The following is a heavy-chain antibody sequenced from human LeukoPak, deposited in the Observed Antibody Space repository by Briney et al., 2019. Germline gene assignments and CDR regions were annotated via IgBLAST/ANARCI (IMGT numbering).Heavy chain of an antibody. CDR1: GGSISSYY. V-gene: IGHV4-59*01. J-gene: IGHJ6*03. CDR3: ARTTEGYCRGGSCYYFYYYMDV. D-gene: IGHD2-15*01. CDR2: IYYSGGS. Sequence: SETLSLTCTVSGGSISSYYWSWIRQPPGKGLEWIGYIYYSGGSNYNPSLKSRVTISVDTSKNQFSLKLSSVTAADTAVYYCARTTEGYCRGGSCYYFYYYMDVWGKGTTVTVSS.